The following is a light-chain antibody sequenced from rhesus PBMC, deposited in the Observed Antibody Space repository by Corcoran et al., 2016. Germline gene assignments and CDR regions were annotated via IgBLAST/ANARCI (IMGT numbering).Light chain of an antibody. CDR2: AAS. V-gene: IGKV1-36*01. CDR3: LRYNSKPLT. J-gene: IGKJ4*01. Sequence: DIQMTQSPSSLSASVGDRVTITCRASQGITNYLSWFQQKPGKPPKRLIYAASKLESGVPSRFSGSGSGTEVTLTISSLQPEDVAAYYCLRYNSKPLTFGGGTKVEIK. CDR1: QGITNY.